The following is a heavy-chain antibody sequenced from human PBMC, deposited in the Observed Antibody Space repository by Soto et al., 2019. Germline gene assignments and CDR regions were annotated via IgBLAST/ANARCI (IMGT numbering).Heavy chain of an antibody. V-gene: IGHV1-8*01. CDR2: MNPNSGNT. CDR1: GYTFTSYD. CDR3: ARGQRLLWFGESYYYYMDV. D-gene: IGHD3-10*01. J-gene: IGHJ6*03. Sequence: ASVKVSCKASGYTFTSYDINWVRQATGQGLEWMGWMNPNSGNTGYAQKFQGRVTMTRNTSISTAYMELSSLRSEDTAVYYCARGQRLLWFGESYYYYMDVWGKGTTVTVSS.